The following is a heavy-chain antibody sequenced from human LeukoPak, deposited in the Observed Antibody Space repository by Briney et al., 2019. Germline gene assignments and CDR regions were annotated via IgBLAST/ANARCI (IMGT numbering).Heavy chain of an antibody. CDR2: IYYSGST. J-gene: IGHJ5*02. CDR1: GGSINSYY. V-gene: IGHV4-59*01. D-gene: IGHD3-9*01. CDR3: ARLTGYSPESWFDP. Sequence: SETLSLTCTVSGGSINSYYWSWIRQPPGKGLEWIGYIYYSGSTNYNPSLKSRVTISVHTSKNQFSLKLSSVTAADTAVYYCARLTGYSPESWFDPWGQGTLVTVSS.